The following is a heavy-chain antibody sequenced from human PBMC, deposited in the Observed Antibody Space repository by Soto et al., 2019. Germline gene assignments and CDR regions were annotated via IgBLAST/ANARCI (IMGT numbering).Heavy chain of an antibody. V-gene: IGHV3-64D*09. Sequence: GGSLRLSCSASGFTFSSYAMHWVRQAPGKGLEYVSAISSNGGSTYYTDSVKGRFTISRDNSKNTLYLQMSSLRAEDTAVYYCVKPGDFWSGYYDYWGQGTLVTVSS. CDR1: GFTFSSYA. J-gene: IGHJ4*02. D-gene: IGHD3-3*01. CDR2: ISSNGGST. CDR3: VKPGDFWSGYYDY.